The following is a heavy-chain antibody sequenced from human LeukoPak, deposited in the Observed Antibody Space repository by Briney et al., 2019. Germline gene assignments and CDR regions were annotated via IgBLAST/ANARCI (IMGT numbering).Heavy chain of an antibody. CDR3: AREGQLGLDN. Sequence: ASVKVSCKASGHTLTVHYIHWVRQGPGQGLEWLGWITLHSGDTHYAQKYQGRLTMTSDTSISTGYMELSTLQFDDTAVYYCAREGQLGLDNWGQDTLVTVSS. CDR1: GHTLTVHY. J-gene: IGHJ1*01. CDR2: ITLHSGDT. D-gene: IGHD1-1*01. V-gene: IGHV1-2*02.